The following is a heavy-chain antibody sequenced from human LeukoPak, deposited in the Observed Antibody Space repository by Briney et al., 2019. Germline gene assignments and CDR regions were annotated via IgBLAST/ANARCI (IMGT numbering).Heavy chain of an antibody. CDR1: GFTVSSNY. D-gene: IGHD3-22*01. J-gene: IGHJ4*01. V-gene: IGHV3-53*01. Sequence: GGSLRLSCAASGFTVSSNYMSWVRQAPGKGLEWVSVIYSGGSTYYADSVKGRFTISRDNPKNTLYLQMNSLRAEDTAVYYCARIDSSGYNIDYWGQGTLVTVSS. CDR2: IYSGGST. CDR3: ARIDSSGYNIDY.